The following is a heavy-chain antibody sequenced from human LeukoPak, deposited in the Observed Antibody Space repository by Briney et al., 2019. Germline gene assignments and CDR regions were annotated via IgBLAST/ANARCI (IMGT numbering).Heavy chain of an antibody. J-gene: IGHJ6*02. V-gene: IGHV3-30-3*01. CDR2: ISYDGSNK. Sequence: PGRSLRLSCAASGFTFSSYAMHWVRQAPGKGLEWVAVISYDGSNKYYADAVEGRFTISRDTPKSTLFLQMSSLRPEDTAVYYCAKGLGGATRAMDVWGQGTTVTVSS. CDR3: AKGLGGATRAMDV. CDR1: GFTFSSYA. D-gene: IGHD2-21*01.